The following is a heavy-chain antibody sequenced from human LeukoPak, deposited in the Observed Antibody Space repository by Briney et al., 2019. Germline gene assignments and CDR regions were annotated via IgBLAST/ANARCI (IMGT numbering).Heavy chain of an antibody. CDR1: GGTFSSYA. D-gene: IGHD6-13*01. J-gene: IGHJ4*02. CDR2: IIPILGIA. Sequence: GASVKVSCKASGGTFSSYAISWVRQAPGQGLEWMGRIIPILGIANYAQKFQGRVTITADKSTSTAYMGLSSLRSDDTAVYYCARRGIAAAGIDYWGQGTLVTVSS. V-gene: IGHV1-69*04. CDR3: ARRGIAAAGIDY.